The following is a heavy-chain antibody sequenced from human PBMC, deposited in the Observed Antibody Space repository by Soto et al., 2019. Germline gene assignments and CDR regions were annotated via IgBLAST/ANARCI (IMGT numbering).Heavy chain of an antibody. CDR1: GYTFTSYA. Sequence: QVQLVQSGAEVKKPGASVKVSCKASGYTFTSYAMHWVRQAPGQRLEWMGWINAGNGNTKYSQKFQGRVTITRDTSASTAYMELSSLRSEDTAVYYCARRNDFWSGSKLYYYYGMDVWGQGTTVTVSS. J-gene: IGHJ6*02. D-gene: IGHD3-3*01. V-gene: IGHV1-3*01. CDR2: INAGNGNT. CDR3: ARRNDFWSGSKLYYYYGMDV.